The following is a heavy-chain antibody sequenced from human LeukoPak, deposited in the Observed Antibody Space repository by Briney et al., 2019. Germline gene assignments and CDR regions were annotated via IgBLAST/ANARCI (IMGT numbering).Heavy chain of an antibody. J-gene: IGHJ4*02. V-gene: IGHV5-10-1*01. CDR2: IDPSDFYT. D-gene: IGHD6-6*01. Sequence: GESLKISCKGSGYSFTSYWISWVRQMPGKGLEWMGRIDPSDFYTNYSPSFQGHVTISADKSISTAYLQWSSLKASDTAMYYCARHGVAARLLDYWGQGTLVTVSS. CDR3: ARHGVAARLLDY. CDR1: GYSFTSYW.